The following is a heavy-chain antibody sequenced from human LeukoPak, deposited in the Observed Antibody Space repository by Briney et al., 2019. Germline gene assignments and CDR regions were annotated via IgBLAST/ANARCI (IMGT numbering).Heavy chain of an antibody. D-gene: IGHD4-17*01. CDR3: ARHPVDDYGDYGLDY. CDR2: IYPGDSGT. CDR1: GYSFTIYW. V-gene: IGHV5-51*01. Sequence: GEPLKISCKGSGYSFTIYWIDWVRQMPGKGLEWMGIIYPGDSGTRYSLSFQGQVTISADKSISTAYLEWNSLKASDTAMYYCARHPVDDYGDYGLDYWGQGTLVTVSS. J-gene: IGHJ4*02.